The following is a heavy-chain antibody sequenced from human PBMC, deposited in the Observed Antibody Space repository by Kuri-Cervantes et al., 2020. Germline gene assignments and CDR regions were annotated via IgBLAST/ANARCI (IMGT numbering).Heavy chain of an antibody. CDR2: IYPGDSDT. J-gene: IGHJ4*02. CDR1: GYSFTNSW. CDR3: ARTFSVWYDSSGYYYFDY. V-gene: IGHV5-51*01. Sequence: GESLKISCKGSGYSFTNSWIGWVRQMPGKGLEWMGIIYPGDSDTRYSPSFQGQVTISADKSISTAYLQWSSLKASDTAMYYCARTFSVWYDSSGYYYFDYWGQGTLVTVSS. D-gene: IGHD3-22*01.